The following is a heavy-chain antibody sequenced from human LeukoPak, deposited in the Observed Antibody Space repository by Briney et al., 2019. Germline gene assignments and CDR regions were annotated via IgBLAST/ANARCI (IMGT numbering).Heavy chain of an antibody. CDR3: AKDLSWSFDY. Sequence: GGSLRLSCGASGFTFSSCGMHWVRQAPGKGLEWVALISYDGSEIYYADSVKGRFTISRDNSKTTVYLQMNSLRAEDTAVYYCAKDLSWSFDYWGQGTLVTVSS. V-gene: IGHV3-30*18. D-gene: IGHD6-13*01. CDR2: ISYDGSEI. CDR1: GFTFSSCG. J-gene: IGHJ4*02.